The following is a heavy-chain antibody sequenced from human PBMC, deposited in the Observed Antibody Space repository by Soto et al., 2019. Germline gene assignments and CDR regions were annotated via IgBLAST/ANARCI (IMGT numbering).Heavy chain of an antibody. CDR3: ARGPGGPDGPGDY. V-gene: IGHV1-3*01. CDR1: GYTFTSYA. D-gene: IGHD2-15*01. CDR2: INAGNGNT. J-gene: IGHJ4*02. Sequence: QVQLVQSGAEVKKPGASVKVSCMASGYTFTSYAMHWVGQAPGQRLEWMGWINAGNGNTKYSQKFQGRVTITRDTSASTAYMELSSLRSEDTAVYYCARGPGGPDGPGDYWGQGTLVTVSS.